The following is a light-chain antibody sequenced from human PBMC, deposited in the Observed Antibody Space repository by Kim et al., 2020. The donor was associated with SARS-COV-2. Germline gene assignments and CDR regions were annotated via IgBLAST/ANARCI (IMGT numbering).Light chain of an antibody. J-gene: IGLJ3*02. CDR1: SSNIGAGYD. CDR3: QSYDSSLSRRV. Sequence: QRVTISCTGSSSNIGAGYDVHWYQQLPGTAPKLLIYGNSNRPSGVPDRFSGSKSGTSASLAITGLQAEDEADYYCQSYDSSLSRRVFGGGTQLTVL. V-gene: IGLV1-40*01. CDR2: GNS.